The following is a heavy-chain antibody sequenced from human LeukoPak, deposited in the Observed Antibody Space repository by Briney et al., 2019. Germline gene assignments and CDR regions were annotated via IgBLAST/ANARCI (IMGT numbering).Heavy chain of an antibody. J-gene: IGHJ4*02. D-gene: IGHD6-6*01. CDR3: ARGNSSSYHFDY. CDR1: GFTFSIYA. CDR2: VSSNGGST. Sequence: QPGGSLRLSCAASGFTFSIYAMHWVRQAPGKGLEYVSAVSSNGGSTYYANSVKGRFTISRDNSKNTLYLQMGSLRAEDMAVYYCARGNSSSYHFDYWGQGTLVTVSS. V-gene: IGHV3-64*01.